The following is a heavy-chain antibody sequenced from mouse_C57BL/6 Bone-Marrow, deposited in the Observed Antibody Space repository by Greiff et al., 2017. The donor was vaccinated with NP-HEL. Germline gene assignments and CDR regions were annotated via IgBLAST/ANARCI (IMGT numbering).Heavy chain of an antibody. CDR2: IWWDDDK. CDR1: GFSLSTFGMG. V-gene: IGHV8-8*01. CDR3: APYYYGSSSRYWYFDV. J-gene: IGHJ1*03. Sequence: QVTLKVCGPGILQPSQTLSLTCSFSGFSLSTFGMGVGWIRQPSGKGLEWLAHIWWDDDKYYNPALKSRLTISKDTSKNQVFLKIANVDTADTATYYCAPYYYGSSSRYWYFDVWGTGTTVTVSS. D-gene: IGHD1-1*01.